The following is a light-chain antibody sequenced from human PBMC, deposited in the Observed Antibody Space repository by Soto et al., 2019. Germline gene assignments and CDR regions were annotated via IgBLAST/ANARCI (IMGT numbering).Light chain of an antibody. Sequence: EIVMTQSPATLSVSPGEGATLSCRASQSISTKLAWYQQKPGQASRLLIYAASTRATGVPARFSGSGSGTEFTLTISSLQSEDLAVYYCQHYNDWRWTFGQGTKVEIK. CDR2: AAS. CDR1: QSISTK. V-gene: IGKV3-15*01. CDR3: QHYNDWRWT. J-gene: IGKJ1*01.